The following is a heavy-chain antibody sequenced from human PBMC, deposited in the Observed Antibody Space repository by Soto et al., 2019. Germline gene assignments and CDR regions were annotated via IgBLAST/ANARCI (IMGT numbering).Heavy chain of an antibody. CDR3: AIRNPDWFDP. CDR2: IYRGGIT. CDR1: GYSISSGLY. Sequence: SETLSLTCAVSGYSISSGLYWGWIRQPPGKGLEWSGTIYRGGITYYNPSLKSRVTISIYTSKTHFSLRLSSVTATDPAVYFCAIRNPDWFDPWGQGTLVTVSS. D-gene: IGHD1-1*01. V-gene: IGHV4-38-2*01. J-gene: IGHJ5*02.